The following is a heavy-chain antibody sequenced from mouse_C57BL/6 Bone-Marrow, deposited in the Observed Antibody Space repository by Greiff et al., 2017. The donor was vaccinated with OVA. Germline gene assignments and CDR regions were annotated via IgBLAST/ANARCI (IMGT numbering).Heavy chain of an antibody. CDR1: GFTFSNYW. CDR3: TAITTVVDY. J-gene: IGHJ2*01. V-gene: IGHV6-3*01. Sequence: EVKVVESGGGLVQPGGSMKLSCVASGFTFSNYWMNWVRQSPEKGLEWVAQIRLKSDNYATHYAESVKGRFTISRDDSKSSVYLQMNNLRAEDTGIYYCTAITTVVDYWGQGTTLTVSS. CDR2: IRLKSDNYAT. D-gene: IGHD1-1*01.